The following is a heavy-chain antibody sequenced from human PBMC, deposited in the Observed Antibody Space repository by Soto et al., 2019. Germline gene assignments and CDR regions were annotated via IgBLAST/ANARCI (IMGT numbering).Heavy chain of an antibody. J-gene: IGHJ4*02. D-gene: IGHD2-8*02. CDR3: ARDKITGLFDY. CDR2: INHSGST. V-gene: IGHV4-34*01. CDR1: GGSFIGYS. Sequence: LEILSLTCAVYGGSFIGYSWTWIRKPPGTGLEWIGEINHSGSTNYNPSLKSRVTISVDTSKNQFSLKLTSVTAADTAVYYCARDKITGLFDYWGQGTLVTVSS.